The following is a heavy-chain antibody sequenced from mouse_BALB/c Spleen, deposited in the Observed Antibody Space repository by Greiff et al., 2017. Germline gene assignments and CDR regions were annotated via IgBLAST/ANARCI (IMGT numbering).Heavy chain of an antibody. D-gene: IGHD1-1*01. CDR2: IDPANGNT. Sequence: VHVKQSGAELVKPGASVKLSCTASGFNIKDTYMHWVKQRPEQGLEWIGRIDPANGNTKYDPKFQGKATITADTSSNTAYLQLSSLTSEDTAVYYCASYYGSSYFDYWGQGTTLTVSS. CDR3: ASYYGSSYFDY. J-gene: IGHJ2*01. CDR1: GFNIKDTY. V-gene: IGHV14-3*02.